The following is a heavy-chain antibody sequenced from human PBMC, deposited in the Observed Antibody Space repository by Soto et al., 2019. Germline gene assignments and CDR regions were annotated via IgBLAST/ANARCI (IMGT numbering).Heavy chain of an antibody. D-gene: IGHD3-9*01. Sequence: SETLSLTCTVSGGSISSSSYYWGWIRQPPGKGLEWIGSIYYSGSTYYNPSLKSRVTISVDTSKNQFSLKLSSVTAADTAVYYCARRSRVQYFDWLLTPSGMDVWGQGTTVTVSS. J-gene: IGHJ6*02. CDR1: GGSISSSSYY. V-gene: IGHV4-39*01. CDR3: ARRSRVQYFDWLLTPSGMDV. CDR2: IYYSGST.